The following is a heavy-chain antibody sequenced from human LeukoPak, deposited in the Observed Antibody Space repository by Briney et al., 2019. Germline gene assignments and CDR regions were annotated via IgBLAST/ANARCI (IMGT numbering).Heavy chain of an antibody. CDR2: IGTAGDT. V-gene: IGHV3-13*01. CDR3: ARGFPGYYYMDV. D-gene: IGHD3-10*01. J-gene: IGHJ6*03. Sequence: GGSLRLSCAASGFTFSSYDMHWVRQATGKGLEWVSAIGTAGDTYYPGSVKGRFTISRENAKNSSYLQMNSLRAGDTAVYYCARGFPGYYYMDVWGKGTTVTISS. CDR1: GFTFSSYD.